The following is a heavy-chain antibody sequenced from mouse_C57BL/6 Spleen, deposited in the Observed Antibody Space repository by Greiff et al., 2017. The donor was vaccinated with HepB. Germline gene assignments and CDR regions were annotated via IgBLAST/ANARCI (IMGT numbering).Heavy chain of an antibody. J-gene: IGHJ4*01. Sequence: EVQRVESGGGLVQPGGSLKLSCAASGFTFSDYYMYWVRQTPEKRLEWVAYISNGGGSTYYPDTVKGRFTISRDNAKNTLYLQMSRLKSEDTAMYYCARRSNYVYYYAMDYWGQGTSVTVSS. CDR3: ARRSNYVYYYAMDY. D-gene: IGHD2-5*01. V-gene: IGHV5-12*01. CDR1: GFTFSDYY. CDR2: ISNGGGST.